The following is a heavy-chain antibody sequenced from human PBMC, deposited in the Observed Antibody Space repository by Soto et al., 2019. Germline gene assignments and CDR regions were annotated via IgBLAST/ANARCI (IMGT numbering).Heavy chain of an antibody. J-gene: IGHJ5*02. CDR3: ASFDQLLYYTSGDWFDP. CDR2: INAGNGNT. CDR1: GYTFTSYA. D-gene: IGHD2-2*02. Sequence: ASVKVSCKASGYTFTSYAMHWVRQAPGQRLEWMGWINAGNGNTKYSQKFQGRVTITRDTSASTAYMELSSLRSEDTAVYYCASFDQLLYYTSGDWFDPWGQGTLVTVSS. V-gene: IGHV1-3*01.